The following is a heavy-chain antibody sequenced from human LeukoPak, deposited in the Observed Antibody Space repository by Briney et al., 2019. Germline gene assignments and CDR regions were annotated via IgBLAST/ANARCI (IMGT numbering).Heavy chain of an antibody. CDR3: APLIAAAGPFDY. J-gene: IGHJ4*02. CDR2: ISSSSSYI. CDR1: GFTFSSYS. Sequence: GGSLRLSCAASGFTFSSYSMNWVRQAPGKGLEWVSSISSSSSYIYYADSVKGRFTIPRDNAKNSLYLQMNSLRAEDTAVYYCAPLIAAAGPFDYWGQGILVTVSS. V-gene: IGHV3-21*01. D-gene: IGHD6-13*01.